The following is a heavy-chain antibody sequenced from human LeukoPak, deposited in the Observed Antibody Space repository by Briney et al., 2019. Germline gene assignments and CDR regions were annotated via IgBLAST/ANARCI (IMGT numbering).Heavy chain of an antibody. CDR3: ARDCSGWYDYYYMDV. J-gene: IGHJ6*03. Sequence: GGSLRLSCAASGFTFSSYSMNWVRQAPGKGLEWVSPISSSSSYIYYADSVKGRFTISRDNAKNSLYLQMNSLRAEDTAVYYCARDCSGWYDYYYMDVWGKGTTVTVSS. V-gene: IGHV3-21*01. CDR1: GFTFSSYS. CDR2: ISSSSSYI. D-gene: IGHD6-19*01.